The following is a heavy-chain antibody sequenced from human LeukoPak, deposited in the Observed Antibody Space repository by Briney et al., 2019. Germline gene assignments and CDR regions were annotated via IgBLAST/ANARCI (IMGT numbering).Heavy chain of an antibody. CDR3: ARGYCSGGTCYLVENWFDP. J-gene: IGHJ5*02. D-gene: IGHD2-15*01. Sequence: ASVKVSCKASGYTFTGYYMYWARQAPGQGLEWMGRINPNSGGTDYAQNFQGRVTMTRDTSISTAYMELSRLRSDDTAVYYCARGYCSGGTCYLVENWFDPWGQGTLVTVSS. CDR2: INPNSGGT. V-gene: IGHV1-2*06. CDR1: GYTFTGYY.